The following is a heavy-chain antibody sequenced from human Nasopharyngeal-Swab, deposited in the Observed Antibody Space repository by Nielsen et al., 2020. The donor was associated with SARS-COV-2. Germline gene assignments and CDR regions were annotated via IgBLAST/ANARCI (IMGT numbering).Heavy chain of an antibody. J-gene: IGHJ4*02. D-gene: IGHD3-10*01. Sequence: GGSLRLSCAASGFIFSSYAMSWVRQAPGKGLEWVSAISGSGGSTYYADSVKGRFTISRDNSKNTLYLQMNSLRAGDTAVYYCAGDLGGYFDYWGQGTLVTVSS. CDR1: GFIFSSYA. CDR2: ISGSGGST. V-gene: IGHV3-23*01. CDR3: AGDLGGYFDY.